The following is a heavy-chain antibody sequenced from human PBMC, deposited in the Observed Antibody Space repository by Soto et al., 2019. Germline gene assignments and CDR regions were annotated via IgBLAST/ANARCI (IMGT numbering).Heavy chain of an antibody. CDR3: AKDRGGITMIVVVIPDY. V-gene: IGHV3-23*01. J-gene: IGHJ4*02. CDR2: ISGSGGST. D-gene: IGHD3-22*01. CDR1: GFTFSSYA. Sequence: PGGSLRLSCAASGFTFSSYAMSWVRQAPGKGLEWVSAISGSGGSTYYADSVKGRFTISRDNSKNTLYLQMNSLRAEDTAVYYCAKDRGGITMIVVVIPDYWGQGTLVTVSS.